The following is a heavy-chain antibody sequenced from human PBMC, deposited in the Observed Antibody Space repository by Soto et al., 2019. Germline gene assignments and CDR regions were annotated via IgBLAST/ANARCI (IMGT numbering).Heavy chain of an antibody. Sequence: EVQLVESGGGLVKPGGSLRLSCAASGFTFSSYSMNWVRQAPGKGLEWVSSISSSSSYIYYADSVKGRFTISRDNAKNSRYLQMNSLRAEDTAVYYCARDGLYGVPTFDRWGQGTLVTVPS. V-gene: IGHV3-21*01. D-gene: IGHD3-16*01. CDR1: GFTFSSYS. CDR2: ISSSSSYI. CDR3: ARDGLYGVPTFDR. J-gene: IGHJ4*02.